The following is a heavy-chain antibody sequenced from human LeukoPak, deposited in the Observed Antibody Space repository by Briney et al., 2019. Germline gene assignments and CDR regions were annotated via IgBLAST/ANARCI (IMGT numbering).Heavy chain of an antibody. CDR1: GGSISSYY. CDR3: ARRRQIGYSYGYDHDAFDI. D-gene: IGHD5-18*01. J-gene: IGHJ3*02. Sequence: PSETLSLTCTVSGGSISSYYWGWIRQPPGKGLEWIGSIYYSGSTYYNPSLKSRVTISVDTSKNQFSLKLSSVTAADTAVYYCARRRQIGYSYGYDHDAFDIWGQGTMVTVSS. CDR2: IYYSGST. V-gene: IGHV4-39*01.